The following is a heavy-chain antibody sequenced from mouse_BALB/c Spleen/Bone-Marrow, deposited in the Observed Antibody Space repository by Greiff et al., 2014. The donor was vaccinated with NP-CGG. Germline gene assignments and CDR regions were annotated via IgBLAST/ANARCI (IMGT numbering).Heavy chain of an antibody. D-gene: IGHD6-5*01. CDR3: ARRVPIAH. CDR2: IYPGDGDT. Sequence: QVQLKQSGAELARPGASGKISCKASGYALSSYRMNWVKQRPGQGLEWIGQIYPGDGDTNYNGKFKGKATLTADKSSSTAYMQLGSLTSEDSDVYSCARRVPIAHWGQGTFVTGST. J-gene: IGHJ4*01. CDR1: GYALSSYR. V-gene: IGHV1-80*01.